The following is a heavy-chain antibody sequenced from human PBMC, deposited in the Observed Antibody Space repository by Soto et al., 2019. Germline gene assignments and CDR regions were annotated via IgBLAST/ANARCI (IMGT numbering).Heavy chain of an antibody. V-gene: IGHV3-11*05. J-gene: IGHJ4*02. CDR1: GFPFSDYY. CDR3: ARRRPIGYYNF. D-gene: IGHD3-22*01. CDR2: IGSSGHYT. Sequence: QVQLVESGGDLVKPGGSLRLSCAASGFPFSDYYMSWIRQAPGKGLEWVSSIGSSGHYTNYADSVKGRFTISRDNAKNSLYLQRNSLRAEDTAVYFCARRRPIGYYNFWGQGTLVTVS.